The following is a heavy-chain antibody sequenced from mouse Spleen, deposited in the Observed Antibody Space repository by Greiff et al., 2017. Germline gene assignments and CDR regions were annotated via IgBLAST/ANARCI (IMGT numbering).Heavy chain of an antibody. CDR1: GYSFTDYY. Sequence: VQLQQSGPELVKPGASVKISCRASGYSFTDYYIHWVKQTHGKNLEWIGLINPYNDDTTYNQKFKGKATLTVDKSSSTASMDLLSLTSEDSAVYYCVGQDFYASYWYFDVWGAGTTVTVSS. CDR2: INPYNDDT. D-gene: IGHD1-1*01. CDR3: VGQDFYASYWYFDV. V-gene: IGHV1-26*01. J-gene: IGHJ1*01.